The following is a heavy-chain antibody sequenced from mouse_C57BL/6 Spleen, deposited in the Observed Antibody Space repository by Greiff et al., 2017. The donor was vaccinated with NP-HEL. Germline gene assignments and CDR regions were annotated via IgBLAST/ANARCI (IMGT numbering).Heavy chain of an antibody. CDR3: ARWDEYGRFAY. D-gene: IGHD5-1*01. J-gene: IGHJ3*01. Sequence: QVQLQQSGPELVKPGASVKISCKASGYAFSSSWMNWVKQRPGKGLEWIGRIYPGDGDTNYNGKFKGKATLTADKSSSTAYMQLSSLTSEDSAVYFCARWDEYGRFAYWGQGTLVTVSA. V-gene: IGHV1-82*01. CDR1: GYAFSSSW. CDR2: IYPGDGDT.